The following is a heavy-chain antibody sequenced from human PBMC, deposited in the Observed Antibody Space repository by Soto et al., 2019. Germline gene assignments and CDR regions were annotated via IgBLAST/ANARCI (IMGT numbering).Heavy chain of an antibody. CDR1: GFTFSSYW. V-gene: IGHV3-7*01. J-gene: IGHJ4*02. D-gene: IGHD5-18*01. CDR2: IKQDGSEK. CDR3: ARDGYSYGNNLFDY. Sequence: GESLKISCAASGFTFSSYWMSWVRQAPGKGLEWVANIKQDGSEKYYVDSVKDRFTISRDNAKNSLYLQMNSLRAEDTAVYYCARDGYSYGNNLFDYWGQGTLVTVSS.